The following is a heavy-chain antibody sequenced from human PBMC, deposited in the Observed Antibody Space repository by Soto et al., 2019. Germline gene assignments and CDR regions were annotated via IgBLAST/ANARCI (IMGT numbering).Heavy chain of an antibody. CDR1: GYTFTSYD. D-gene: IGHD2-15*01. CDR2: MNPNSGNT. CDR3: ARGRGRDGSWDY. J-gene: IGHJ4*02. V-gene: IGHV1-8*01. Sequence: GASVKVSCKASGYTFTSYDIIWVRQATGQGLEWMGWMNPNSGNTGYAQKFQGRVTMTRNTSISTAYMELSSLRSEDTAVYYCARGRGRDGSWDYWGQGTLVTVSS.